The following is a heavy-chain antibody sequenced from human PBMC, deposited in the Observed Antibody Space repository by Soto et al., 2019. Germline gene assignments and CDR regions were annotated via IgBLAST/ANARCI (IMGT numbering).Heavy chain of an antibody. J-gene: IGHJ5*02. CDR1: GFTFSTMI. CDR2: ISSSGYTT. Sequence: EGQLLESGGGMAQPGGPLGPPCPPPGFTFSTMIINWSRRAPGRGLKGAPAISSSGYTTYYIDSVKGRFTISRDNSKSALYLQVGSLRAEDTAVYYCARGICRGGGCYLEPLDLWGQGTLVAVSS. CDR3: ARGICRGGGCYLEPLDL. V-gene: IGHV3-23*01. D-gene: IGHD2-15*01.